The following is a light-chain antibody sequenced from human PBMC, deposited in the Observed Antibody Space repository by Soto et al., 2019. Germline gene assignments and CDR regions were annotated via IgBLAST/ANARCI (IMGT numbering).Light chain of an antibody. CDR1: QSISSY. CDR3: QQTYSAPWT. Sequence: DIQMTQSPSTLSASVGDRVTITCRASQSISSYLNWYHQKPGKAPKLLMYAASSLQSGVPSRFSGSGSGTDFTLTISSLQPEDFATYYCQQTYSAPWTFGQGTKVDIK. V-gene: IGKV1-39*01. J-gene: IGKJ1*01. CDR2: AAS.